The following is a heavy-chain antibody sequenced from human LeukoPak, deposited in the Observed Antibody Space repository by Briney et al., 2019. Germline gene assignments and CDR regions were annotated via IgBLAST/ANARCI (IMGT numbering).Heavy chain of an antibody. D-gene: IGHD5-12*01. J-gene: IGHJ4*02. CDR1: GFTFSSYA. CDR3: ARDQGNSLDY. CDR2: ISYDGSNK. V-gene: IGHV3-30-3*01. Sequence: GGSLRLSCAASGFTFSSYAMHWVRQAPGKGLEWVAVISYDGSNKYYADSVKGRFTISRDNSKNTLYLQMSSLRAEDTAVYYCARDQGNSLDYWGQGTLVTVSS.